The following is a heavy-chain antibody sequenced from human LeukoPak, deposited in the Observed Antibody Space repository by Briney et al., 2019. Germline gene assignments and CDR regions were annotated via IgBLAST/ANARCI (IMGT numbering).Heavy chain of an antibody. V-gene: IGHV3-7*01. CDR2: IRQDGSEQ. J-gene: IGHJ4*02. CDR1: GFTFSNYW. CDR3: ASTVTTSLSSDY. D-gene: IGHD4-17*01. Sequence: PGGSLRLSCAASGFTFSNYWMSWARQVPGKGLEWMANIRQDGSEQQYVDSVKGRFTISRDNAKNSVYLQMNSLRAEDTAVYYCASTVTTSLSSDYWGQGTLVTVSS.